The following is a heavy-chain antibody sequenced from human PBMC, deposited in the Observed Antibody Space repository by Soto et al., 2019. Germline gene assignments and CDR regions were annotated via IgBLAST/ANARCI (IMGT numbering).Heavy chain of an antibody. CDR2: ISYDGSNK. CDR1: GFTFSSYG. Sequence: VGSLRLSCAASGFTFSSYGMHWVRQAPGKGLEWVAVISYDGSNKYYADSVKGRFTISRDNSKNTLYLQMNSLRAEDTAVYYCAKSHAYPSEYWGKGTLVTVSS. V-gene: IGHV3-30*18. CDR3: AKSHAYPSEY. J-gene: IGHJ4*02.